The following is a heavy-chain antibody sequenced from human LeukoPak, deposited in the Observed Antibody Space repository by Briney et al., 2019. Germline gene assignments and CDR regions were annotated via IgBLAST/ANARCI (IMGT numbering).Heavy chain of an antibody. CDR1: GYSISSGHY. J-gene: IGHJ4*02. D-gene: IGHD3-10*01. CDR3: ARRDYITIMFDY. V-gene: IGHV4-38-2*01. Sequence: SETLSLICVVSGYSISSGHYWGWIRPPPGKGLEWIGSIYHSGSTYYNPSLNSRVTISVDTSKNQFSLKLSSVTAADTAVYYCARRDYITIMFDYWGQGTLVTVSS. CDR2: IYHSGST.